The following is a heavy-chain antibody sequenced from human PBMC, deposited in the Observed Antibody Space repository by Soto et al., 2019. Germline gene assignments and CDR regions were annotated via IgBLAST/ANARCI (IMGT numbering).Heavy chain of an antibody. J-gene: IGHJ3*02. CDR1: GFTFSTYA. Sequence: GGSLRLSCAVSGFTFSTYAMSWVRQAPGKGLEWVSAIGGSGASTYYADSVKGRFTISRDNSKNTLYLQMSSLRADDTAVYYCAKDRHYDSSGYADVFDIWGQGTMVTVSS. D-gene: IGHD3-22*01. V-gene: IGHV3-23*01. CDR3: AKDRHYDSSGYADVFDI. CDR2: IGGSGAST.